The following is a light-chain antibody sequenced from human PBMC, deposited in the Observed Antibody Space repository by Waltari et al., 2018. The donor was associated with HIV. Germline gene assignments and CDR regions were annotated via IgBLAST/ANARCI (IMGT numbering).Light chain of an antibody. J-gene: IGLJ2*01. Sequence: SYVLTQPPSVSVAPGQTARITCEGNNIGSQSVHWYQQRPGQAPALVVHDDSDRPSGLRERFSGANSGNTATLTISRVEAGDEADYYCQVWHSNSDHVVFGGGTKLTVL. V-gene: IGLV3-21*02. CDR2: DDS. CDR1: NIGSQS. CDR3: QVWHSNSDHVV.